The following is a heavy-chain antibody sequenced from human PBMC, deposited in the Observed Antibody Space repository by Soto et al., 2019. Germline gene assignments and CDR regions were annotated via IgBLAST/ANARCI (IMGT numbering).Heavy chain of an antibody. CDR2: ISHSGRT. Sequence: QVQLQESGPGLVKPSGTLSLTCGVSSGSISSRNWWSWVRQPPGKGLEWIGEISHSGRTNYNPSLESRVTMSVDKSRTQFYLKLNFVTAADTAVSYCATQTYSYNWHHWGQGTLVTVSS. D-gene: IGHD1-1*01. J-gene: IGHJ5*02. CDR1: SGSISSRNW. V-gene: IGHV4-4*02. CDR3: ATQTYSYNWHH.